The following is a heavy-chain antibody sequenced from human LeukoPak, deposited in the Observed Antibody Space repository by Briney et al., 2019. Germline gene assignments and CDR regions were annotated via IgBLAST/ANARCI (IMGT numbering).Heavy chain of an antibody. J-gene: IGHJ5*02. V-gene: IGHV4-31*03. CDR2: IYYSGST. CDR3: VRDQRERFLDWVVDGNWFDP. D-gene: IGHD3/OR15-3a*01. CDR1: GGSISSGGYH. Sequence: SQTLSLTCTVAGGSISSGGYHWSCIRQHPGKGLEWIGNIYYSGSTNYNPSLRTRVTMSVDTSKNQFSLKLSSVTAADTAVYYCVRDQRERFLDWVVDGNWFDPWGQGTLVTVSS.